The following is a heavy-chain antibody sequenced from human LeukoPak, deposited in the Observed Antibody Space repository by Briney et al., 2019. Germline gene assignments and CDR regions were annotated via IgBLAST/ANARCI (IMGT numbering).Heavy chain of an antibody. Sequence: GGSLRLSCEASGFTFDDYAMHWVRQVPGKGLEWVSVINSDGHTTNYADSVKGRFSISRDNSKNSLYLQMNSLRSEDTALYYCVKDRQYGDYGGGDFFDSWGQGTLVTVSS. J-gene: IGHJ4*02. CDR2: INSDGHTT. V-gene: IGHV3-43D*03. CDR1: GFTFDDYA. D-gene: IGHD4-17*01. CDR3: VKDRQYGDYGGGDFFDS.